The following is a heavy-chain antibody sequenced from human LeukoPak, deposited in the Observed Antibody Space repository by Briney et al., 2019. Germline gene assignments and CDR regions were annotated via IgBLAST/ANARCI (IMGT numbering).Heavy chain of an antibody. J-gene: IGHJ3*02. V-gene: IGHV3-72*01. Sequence: PGGSLRLSCAASGSTFSDQYMDWVRQAPGKGLQWGGRTGNKASRYTTEYAASVKGRFTISRDDSKNSLYLQMNSLKTEDTALYYCTRGYSGRSVYAFDIWGQGTMVTVSS. CDR1: GSTFSDQY. D-gene: IGHD1-26*01. CDR2: TGNKASRYTT. CDR3: TRGYSGRSVYAFDI.